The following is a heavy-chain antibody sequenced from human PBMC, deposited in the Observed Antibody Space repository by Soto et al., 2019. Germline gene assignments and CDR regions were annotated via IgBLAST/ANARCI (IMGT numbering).Heavy chain of an antibody. CDR3: ARRLQLCANYYYYGMDV. CDR1: GFTFSSYW. D-gene: IGHD5-18*01. J-gene: IGHJ6*02. CDR2: IKQDGSEK. Sequence: PGGSLRLSCAASGFTFSSYWMSWVRQAPGKGLEWVANIKQDGSEKYYVDSVKGRFTFSRDNAKNSLYLQMNSLRAEDTAVYYCARRLQLCANYYYYGMDVWGQGTTVTVSS. V-gene: IGHV3-7*01.